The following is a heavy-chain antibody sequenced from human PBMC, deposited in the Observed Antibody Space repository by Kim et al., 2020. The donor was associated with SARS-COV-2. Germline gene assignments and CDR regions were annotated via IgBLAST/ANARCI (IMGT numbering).Heavy chain of an antibody. CDR3: AGHGYSGYEPPIILVDY. CDR1: GGSISSSSYY. CDR2: IYYSGST. V-gene: IGHV4-39*01. Sequence: SETLSLTCTVSGGSISSSSYYWGWIRQPPGKGLEWIGSIYYSGSTYYNPSLKSRVTISVDTSKNQFSLKLSSVTAADTAVYYCAGHGYSGYEPPIILVDYWGQGTLVTVSS. D-gene: IGHD5-12*01. J-gene: IGHJ4*02.